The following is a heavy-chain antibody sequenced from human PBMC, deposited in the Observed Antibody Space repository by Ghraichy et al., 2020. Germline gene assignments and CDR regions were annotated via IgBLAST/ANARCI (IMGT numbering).Heavy chain of an antibody. J-gene: IGHJ4*02. V-gene: IGHV3-7*03. D-gene: IGHD3-3*01. CDR3: ARGFWRPLIDY. CDR2: INQDGSEK. Sequence: GGSLRLSCAASGFTFSSYWMNWVRQAPGKGLEWVANINQDGSEKYYVDSVKGRFTISRDNAKNSLYLQMNSLRAEDTAVYYCARGFWRPLIDYWGQGTLVTVSS. CDR1: GFTFSSYW.